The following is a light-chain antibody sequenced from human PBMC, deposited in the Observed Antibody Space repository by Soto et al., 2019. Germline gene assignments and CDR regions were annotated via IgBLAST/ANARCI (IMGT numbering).Light chain of an antibody. CDR1: QSVIHTSNNKSY. CDR2: WAS. Sequence: DIVMTQSPDSLAVSLGEGATINCKSSQSVIHTSNNKSYLAWYQQKAGQPPELLLYWASARDSGVPDRFSGSGSGTDFTLTISSLQAEDVAVYYCQQYYSTPRTFGQGTKVDIK. J-gene: IGKJ2*01. CDR3: QQYYSTPRT. V-gene: IGKV4-1*01.